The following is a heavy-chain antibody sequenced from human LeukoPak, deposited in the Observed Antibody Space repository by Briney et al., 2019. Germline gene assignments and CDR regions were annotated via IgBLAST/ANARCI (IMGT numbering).Heavy chain of an antibody. CDR1: GGTFSSYA. V-gene: IGHV1-69*06. D-gene: IGHD6-19*01. CDR3: ARPVAGTRYFDY. CDR2: IIPIFGTA. Sequence: SVKVSCKASGGTFSSYAISWVRQAPGQGLEWMGGIIPIFGTANYAQKFQGRVTITADKSTSTAYMELSSLRSEDTAVYYCARPVAGTRYFDYWGQGILVTVSS. J-gene: IGHJ4*02.